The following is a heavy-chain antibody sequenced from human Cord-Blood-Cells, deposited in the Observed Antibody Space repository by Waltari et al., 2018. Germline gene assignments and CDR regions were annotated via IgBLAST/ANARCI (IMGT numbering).Heavy chain of an antibody. D-gene: IGHD3-10*01. CDR3: ALTMVRGVIVY. CDR2: IRGSGGST. Sequence: EVQLLESGGGLVQPGGSLRLSCAASGFTFSSYAMSWVRPAPGKGLEWVSAIRGSGGSTYDGGSVKGRLTISRDNSKNTLDLQMNSLRAEDTAVYYCALTMVRGVIVYWGQGTLVTVSS. CDR1: GFTFSSYA. J-gene: IGHJ4*02. V-gene: IGHV3-23*01.